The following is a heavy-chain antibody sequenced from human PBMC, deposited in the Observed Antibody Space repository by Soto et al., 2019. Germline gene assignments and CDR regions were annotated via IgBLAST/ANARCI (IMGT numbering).Heavy chain of an antibody. V-gene: IGHV4-31*03. Sequence: SETLSLTCTVSGGSISSGGYYWSWIRQHPGKGLEWIGYIYYSGSTYYNPSLKSRVTISVDTSKNQFSLELSSVTAADTAVYYCAREVQSNLFLARTLDYWGQGTLVTVS. J-gene: IGHJ4*02. D-gene: IGHD3-3*01. CDR1: GGSISSGGYY. CDR3: AREVQSNLFLARTLDY. CDR2: IYYSGST.